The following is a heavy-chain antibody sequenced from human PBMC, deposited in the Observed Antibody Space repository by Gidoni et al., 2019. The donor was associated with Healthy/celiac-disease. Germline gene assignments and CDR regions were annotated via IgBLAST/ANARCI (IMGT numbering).Heavy chain of an antibody. CDR1: GFTFSSYS. D-gene: IGHD5-12*01. J-gene: IGHJ4*02. CDR3: AGGRIRGWGVDIVV. V-gene: IGHV3-48*01. Sequence: TAAGFTFSSYSMNWVRQAPGKGLEWVSDISSSSSTIYYADSVKGRFTISRDNAKNSMYLQMNSLRAEDTAVYYCAGGRIRGWGVDIVVWGQGTLVTVSS. CDR2: ISSSSSTI.